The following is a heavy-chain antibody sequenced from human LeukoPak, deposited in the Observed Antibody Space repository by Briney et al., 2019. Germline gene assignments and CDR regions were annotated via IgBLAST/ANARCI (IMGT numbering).Heavy chain of an antibody. Sequence: SETLSLTCTVSGGSISSYYWSWIRQPAGKGLEWIGRIYTSGSTNYNPSLKSRVTISVDTSKNQFSLKLSSVTAADTAVYYCAREYYYDSSGYYNIFDYWGQGTLVTVSS. CDR1: GGSISSYY. CDR2: IYTSGST. D-gene: IGHD3-22*01. V-gene: IGHV4-4*07. CDR3: AREYYYDSSGYYNIFDY. J-gene: IGHJ4*02.